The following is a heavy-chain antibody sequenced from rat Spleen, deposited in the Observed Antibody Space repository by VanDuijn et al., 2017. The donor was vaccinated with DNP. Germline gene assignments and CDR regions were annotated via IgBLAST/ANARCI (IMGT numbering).Heavy chain of an antibody. Sequence: EVQLVESGGGLVQPGRSLKLSCAASGFTFTNYGMAWVRQTPTKGLEWVATISTSGIRTYYPDSVNGRFTISRDNAKSSLYLQMDSLRSEDTATYYCARSNTYYDGTYYYWYFDFWGPGTMVTVSS. V-gene: IGHV5S13*01. D-gene: IGHD1-12*02. CDR2: ISTSGIRT. CDR3: ARSNTYYDGTYYYWYFDF. CDR1: GFTFTNYG. J-gene: IGHJ1*01.